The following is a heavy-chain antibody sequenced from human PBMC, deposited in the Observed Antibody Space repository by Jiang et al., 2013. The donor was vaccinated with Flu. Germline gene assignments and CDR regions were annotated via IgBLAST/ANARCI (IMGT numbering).Heavy chain of an antibody. CDR1: GGTFSSYA. J-gene: IGHJ6*02. V-gene: IGHV1-69*01. CDR2: IIPIFGTA. D-gene: IGHD3-3*01. Sequence: SGAEVKKPGSSVKVSCKASGGTFSSYAISWVRQAPGQGLEWMGGIIPIFGTANYAQKFQGRVTITADESTSTAYMELSSLRSEDTAVYYCARDPVLDDSSTTSYYYYYGMDVWGQGTTVTVSS. CDR3: ARDPVLDDSSTTSYYYYYGMDV.